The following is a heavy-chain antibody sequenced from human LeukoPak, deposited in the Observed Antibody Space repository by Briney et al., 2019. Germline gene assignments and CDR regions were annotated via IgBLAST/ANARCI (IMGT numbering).Heavy chain of an antibody. Sequence: GASVKVSCKASGYTFTGYYMHWVRQAPGQGLEWMGWINPNSGGTNYAQKFQGRVTMTRDTSISTAYMELSRLRSDDTAVYYCASGGITMIEIGGGNSDYYYYGMDVWGQGTTVTVSS. CDR2: INPNSGGT. V-gene: IGHV1-2*02. CDR3: ASGGITMIEIGGGNSDYYYYGMDV. D-gene: IGHD3-22*01. CDR1: GYTFTGYY. J-gene: IGHJ6*02.